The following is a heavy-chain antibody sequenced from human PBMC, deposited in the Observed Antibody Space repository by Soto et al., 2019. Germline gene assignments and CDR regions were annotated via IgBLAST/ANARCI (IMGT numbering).Heavy chain of an antibody. CDR2: INAGNGNT. CDR1: GYTFTIYA. D-gene: IGHD3-10*01. V-gene: IGHV1-3*01. Sequence: GASVKVSCKGSGYTFTIYAMRWVRQAPGQRLEWMGWINAGNGNTKYSQKFQGRVTITRDTSASTAYMELSSLRSEDTAVYYCARNYGSGSYYSIEYYYYMDVWGKGTTVTVSS. J-gene: IGHJ6*03. CDR3: ARNYGSGSYYSIEYYYYMDV.